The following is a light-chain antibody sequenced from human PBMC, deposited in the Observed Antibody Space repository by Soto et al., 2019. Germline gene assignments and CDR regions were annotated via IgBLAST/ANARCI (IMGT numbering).Light chain of an antibody. Sequence: IQMTQSPSSLSASVVDRFTITFLASQGISSYLAWYQQKPGKAPKLLIYAASTLQSGVPSRFSGSGSGTGFTLTISCLQSEDFATYYCQQYYSYPITFGQGTRLEIK. J-gene: IGKJ5*01. CDR2: AAS. CDR3: QQYYSYPIT. V-gene: IGKV1-8*01. CDR1: QGISSY.